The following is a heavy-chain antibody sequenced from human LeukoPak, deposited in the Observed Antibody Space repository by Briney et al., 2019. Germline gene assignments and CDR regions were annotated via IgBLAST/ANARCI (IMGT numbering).Heavy chain of an antibody. Sequence: PGGSLRLSCAASGFIYSSYEMNWVRQAPGRGRAWVSCISSSSTTISYADSVKGRFTVTRDNAKNSLYLQMNSLRDEDTAVYYCARGSGYFGPGSNYQFDYWGQGSLVTVSS. CDR3: ARGSGYFGPGSNYQFDY. V-gene: IGHV3-48*03. D-gene: IGHD3-10*01. CDR1: GFIYSSYE. J-gene: IGHJ4*02. CDR2: ISSSSTTI.